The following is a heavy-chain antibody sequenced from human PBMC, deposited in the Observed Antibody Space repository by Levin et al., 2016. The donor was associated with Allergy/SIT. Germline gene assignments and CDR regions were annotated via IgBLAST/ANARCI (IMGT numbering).Heavy chain of an antibody. J-gene: IGHJ4*02. CDR2: ISYDGSNK. D-gene: IGHD3-22*01. CDR1: GFTFSSYA. V-gene: IGHV3-30*04. Sequence: GGSLRLSCAASGFTFSSYAMHWVRQAPGKGLEWVAVISYDGSNKYYADSVKGRFTISRDNSKNTLYLQMNSLRAEDTAVYYCARDRPTMIVYKLKYWGQGTLVTVSS. CDR3: ARDRPTMIVYKLKY.